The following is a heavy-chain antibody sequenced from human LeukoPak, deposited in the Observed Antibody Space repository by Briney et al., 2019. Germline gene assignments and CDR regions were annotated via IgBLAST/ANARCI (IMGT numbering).Heavy chain of an antibody. V-gene: IGHV3-30*01. D-gene: IGHD2-2*01. CDR3: ARAVVAYYYYYMDV. CDR1: GFTFSSYA. J-gene: IGHJ6*03. CDR2: ISYDGSNK. Sequence: GGSLRLSCAASGFTFSSYAMHWVRQAPGKGLEWEAVISYDGSNKYYADSVKGRFTTSRDNSKNTLYLQMNSLRAEDTAVYYCARAVVAYYYYYMDVWGKGTTVTVSS.